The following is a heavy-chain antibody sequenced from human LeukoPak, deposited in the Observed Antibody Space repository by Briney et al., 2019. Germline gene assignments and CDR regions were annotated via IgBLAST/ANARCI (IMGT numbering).Heavy chain of an antibody. D-gene: IGHD1-26*01. V-gene: IGHV4-59*01. J-gene: IGHJ4*02. Sequence: PSETLSLTCTVSGGFISSYYWSWIRQPPGKGLEWIGYIYYSGSTNYNPSLKSRVTISVDTSKNQFSLKLSSVTAADTAVYYCARVGVLYYFYYWGQGTLVTVSS. CDR2: IYYSGST. CDR1: GGFISSYY. CDR3: ARVGVLYYFYY.